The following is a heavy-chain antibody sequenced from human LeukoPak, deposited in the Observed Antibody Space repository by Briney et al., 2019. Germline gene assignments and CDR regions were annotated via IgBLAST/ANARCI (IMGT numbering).Heavy chain of an antibody. Sequence: GGSLRLSCAASGFTFSSYWMHWVRQAPGKGLVWVSRINSDGSSTSYADSVKGRFTISRDNAKNTLYLQMNSLRAEDTTVYYCARESSGYNDAFDIWGQGTMVTVSS. D-gene: IGHD3-22*01. V-gene: IGHV3-74*01. CDR1: GFTFSSYW. CDR2: INSDGSST. CDR3: ARESSGYNDAFDI. J-gene: IGHJ3*02.